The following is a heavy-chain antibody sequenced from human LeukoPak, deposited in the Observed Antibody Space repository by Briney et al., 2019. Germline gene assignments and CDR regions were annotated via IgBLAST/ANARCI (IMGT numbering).Heavy chain of an antibody. CDR1: GFTSSSYG. J-gene: IGHJ4*02. V-gene: IGHV3-30*18. CDR3: AKRIGSTSLPIDY. D-gene: IGHD2-2*01. CDR2: ISYAGSNK. Sequence: GRSLRLSCAASGFTSSSYGMRWVRQAPGKRLEWVAVISYAGSNKYYAGSVKGRFTISRDNSKNTLYLQMNSLRAEDTAVYYCAKRIGSTSLPIDYWGQGTLVTVSS.